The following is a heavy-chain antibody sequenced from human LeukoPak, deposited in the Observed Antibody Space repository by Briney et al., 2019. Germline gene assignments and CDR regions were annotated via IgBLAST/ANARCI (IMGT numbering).Heavy chain of an antibody. CDR2: FDPEDGET. CDR1: GYTLTELS. D-gene: IGHD3-3*02. V-gene: IGHV1-24*01. CDR3: ATDKETQLALDY. J-gene: IGHJ4*01. Sequence: ASVKVSCKVSGYTLTELSMHWVRQAPGKGLEWMGGFDPEDGETTYAQKFQGRVTMTEDTSTDIAYMELSSLRSEDTAVYYCATDKETQLALDYWGQGTLVTVSS.